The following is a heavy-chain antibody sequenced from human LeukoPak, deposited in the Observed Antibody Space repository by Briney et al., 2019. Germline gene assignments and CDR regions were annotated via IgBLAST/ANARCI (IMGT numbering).Heavy chain of an antibody. D-gene: IGHD5-24*01. CDR2: IYSSGNT. J-gene: IGHJ3*02. CDR1: SGSINSGDYY. V-gene: IGHV4-61*02. Sequence: SETLPLTCTVSSGSINSGDYYWSWIRQPAGKGLEWIGRIYSSGNTNYSPSLNSRVTISIDTSKNQFSLRLSSVTAADTAVYYCARVYRRDGYNFDGFDIWGQGTTVTVSS. CDR3: ARVYRRDGYNFDGFDI.